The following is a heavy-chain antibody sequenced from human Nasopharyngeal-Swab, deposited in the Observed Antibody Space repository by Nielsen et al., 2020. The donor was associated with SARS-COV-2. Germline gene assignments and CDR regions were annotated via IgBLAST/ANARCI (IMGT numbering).Heavy chain of an antibody. D-gene: IGHD5-24*01. CDR1: GFPFDDYG. V-gene: IGHV3-20*04. J-gene: IGHJ3*02. CDR3: ARDRGDGYNLGAFDI. Sequence: ETLSLTCAASGFPFDDYGMNWVRQAPGKGLEWVAGINWNGGSIGYADSVRGRFTISRDNAKNSLYLQLNSLRAEDTAFYYCARDRGDGYNLGAFDIWGQGTMVTVSS. CDR2: INWNGGSI.